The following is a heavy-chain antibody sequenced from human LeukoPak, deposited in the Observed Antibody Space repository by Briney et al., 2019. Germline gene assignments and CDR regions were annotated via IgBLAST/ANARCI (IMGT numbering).Heavy chain of an antibody. J-gene: IGHJ4*02. CDR1: GFTFSGYA. CDR2: ISGGGGST. D-gene: IGHD6-19*01. V-gene: IGHV3-23*01. CDR3: AKSVAKYGYTSGLYYFEY. Sequence: GGSLRLSCAASGFTFSGYAMSWVRQGPGKGLEWVSAISGGGGSTYYADSVKGRFTISRDNSKNTLYLQMNSLRAEDTAVYYCAKSVAKYGYTSGLYYFEYWRQGALVTVSS.